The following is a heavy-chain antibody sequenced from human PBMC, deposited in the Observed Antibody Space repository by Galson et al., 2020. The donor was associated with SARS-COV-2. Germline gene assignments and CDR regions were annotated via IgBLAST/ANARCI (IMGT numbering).Heavy chain of an antibody. CDR1: GFTFSSYA. V-gene: IGHV3-30-3*01. J-gene: IGHJ4*02. Sequence: TGGSLRLSCAASGFTFSSYAMHWVRQAPGKGLEWVAVISYDGSNKYYADSVKGRFTISRDNSKNTLYLQMNSLRAEDTAVYYCAPSGSYQSYFDYWGQGTLVTVS. CDR2: ISYDGSNK. D-gene: IGHD1-26*01. CDR3: APSGSYQSYFDY.